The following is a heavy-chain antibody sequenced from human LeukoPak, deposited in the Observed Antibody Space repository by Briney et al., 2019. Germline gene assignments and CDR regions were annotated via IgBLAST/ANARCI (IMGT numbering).Heavy chain of an antibody. J-gene: IGHJ4*02. V-gene: IGHV1-24*01. D-gene: IGHD3-22*01. CDR2: FDPEDGET. Sequence: GASVKVSCKVSGYTLTELSMHWVRQAPGKGLEWMGGFDPEDGETIYAQKFQGRVAMTEDTSTDTAYMELSSLRSEDTAVYYCTTAYNYDSSENRGVYYFDYWGQGTLVTVSS. CDR3: TTAYNYDSSENRGVYYFDY. CDR1: GYTLTELS.